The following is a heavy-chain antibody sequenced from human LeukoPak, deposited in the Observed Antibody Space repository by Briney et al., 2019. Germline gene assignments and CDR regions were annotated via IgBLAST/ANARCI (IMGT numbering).Heavy chain of an antibody. CDR1: GFTFGSPW. D-gene: IGHD3-16*02. J-gene: IGHJ4*02. V-gene: IGHV3-74*01. CDR2: INSDGSAT. Sequence: GGSLRLSCAASGFTFGSPWMHWVRQAPGKGLVWVSRINSDGSATAYADSVKGRFTISRDNAENTLYLQMNSLRAEDTAVYYCARGTAGYHSSYFDHWGQGTLVTVSS. CDR3: ARGTAGYHSSYFDH.